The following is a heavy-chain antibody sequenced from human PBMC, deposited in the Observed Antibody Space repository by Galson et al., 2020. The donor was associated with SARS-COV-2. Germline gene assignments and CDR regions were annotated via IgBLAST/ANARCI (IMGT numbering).Heavy chain of an antibody. CDR1: GFPFSTYA. J-gene: IGHJ4*02. D-gene: IGHD3-22*01. CDR2: LSYNGVNT. V-gene: IGHV3-23*01. Sequence: GGSLRLSCVASGFPFSTYAMTWVRQAPGKGLEWVSSLSYNGVNTYHGDSVKGRFTISRDNSKNTLYLQMTSLRADDTARYYCANGAGYYDSTSYYAPEYWGQGTLVTVST. CDR3: ANGAGYYDSTSYYAPEY.